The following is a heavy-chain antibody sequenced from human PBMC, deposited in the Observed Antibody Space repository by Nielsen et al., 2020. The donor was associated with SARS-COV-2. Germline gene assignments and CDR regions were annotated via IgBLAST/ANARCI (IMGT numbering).Heavy chain of an antibody. J-gene: IGHJ6*02. V-gene: IGHV3-33*03. Sequence: GGSLRLSCAASGFTFSSYGMHWVRQAPGKGLEWVAVIWYDGSNKYYVDSVKGRFTISRDNAKNSLYLQMNSLRAEDTAVYYCAKDSRGNYYYGMDVWGQGTTVTVSS. CDR1: GFTFSSYG. CDR2: IWYDGSNK. CDR3: AKDSRGNYYYGMDV.